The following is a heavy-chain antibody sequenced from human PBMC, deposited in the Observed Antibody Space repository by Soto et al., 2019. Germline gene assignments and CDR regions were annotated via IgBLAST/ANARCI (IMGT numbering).Heavy chain of an antibody. CDR3: ARHDCSGGSCYPGWYFDL. J-gene: IGHJ2*01. D-gene: IGHD2-15*01. V-gene: IGHV4-59*08. CDR1: GGSISSYY. Sequence: QVQLQESGPGLVKPSETLSLTCTVSGGSISSYYWSWIRQPPGKGLEWIGYIYYSGSTNYNPSLKIRVTISVDTSKNQFSLKLSSVTAADTAVYYCARHDCSGGSCYPGWYFDLWGRGTLVTVSS. CDR2: IYYSGST.